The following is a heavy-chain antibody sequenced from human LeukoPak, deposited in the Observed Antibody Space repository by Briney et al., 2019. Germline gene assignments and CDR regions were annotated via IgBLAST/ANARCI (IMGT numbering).Heavy chain of an antibody. Sequence: GASVKVSCKASGYTFTSYGISWVRQAPGQGLEWMGWISAYNGNTNYAQKLQGRVTMTTDTSTITAYMELRSLRSDDTAVYYCARWDIVVVPAADYFDYWGQGTLVTVSS. CDR1: GYTFTSYG. J-gene: IGHJ4*02. V-gene: IGHV1-18*01. CDR3: ARWDIVVVPAADYFDY. CDR2: ISAYNGNT. D-gene: IGHD2-2*01.